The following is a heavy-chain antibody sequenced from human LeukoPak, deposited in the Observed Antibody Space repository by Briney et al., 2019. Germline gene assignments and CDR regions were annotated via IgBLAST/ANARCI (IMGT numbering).Heavy chain of an antibody. CDR1: GVSISGYY. CDR2: IYYSGST. CDR3: ATGDYWGPFDY. J-gene: IGHJ4*02. V-gene: IGHV4-59*08. Sequence: KPSESVSLTCTVSGVSISGYYWSWMRQPPGKGLEWIGYIYYSGSTNYNPSLKSRVTISVDTSKNQFSLKLSSVTAADTAVYYCATGDYWGPFDYWGQGTLVTVSS. D-gene: IGHD7-27*01.